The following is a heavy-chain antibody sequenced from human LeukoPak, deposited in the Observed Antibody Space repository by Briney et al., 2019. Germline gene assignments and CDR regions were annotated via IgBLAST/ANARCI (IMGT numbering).Heavy chain of an antibody. CDR3: AKAYGSGSYTFYNYAMDV. Sequence: GGSLRLSCAASGFTFSSYAMSWVRQAPGKGLEWVSAISGSGGSTYYADSVKGRFTISRDNSKNTLYLQMNSLRAEDTAVYNCAKAYGSGSYTFYNYAMDVWGQGTTVTVSS. J-gene: IGHJ6*02. V-gene: IGHV3-23*01. D-gene: IGHD3-10*01. CDR1: GFTFSSYA. CDR2: ISGSGGST.